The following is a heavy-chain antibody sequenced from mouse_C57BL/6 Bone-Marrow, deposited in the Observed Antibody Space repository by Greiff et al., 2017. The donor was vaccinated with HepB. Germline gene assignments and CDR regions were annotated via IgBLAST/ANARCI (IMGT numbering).Heavy chain of an antibody. D-gene: IGHD1-1*01. V-gene: IGHV2-5*01. J-gene: IGHJ1*03. CDR3: ATVVARYWYFDV. Sequence: QVQLKESGPGLVQPSQSLSITCTVSGFSFTSYGVHWVRQSPGKGLEWLGVIWRGGSTDYNAAFMSRLSITKDNSKSQVFLKMNSLQADDTAIYYWATVVARYWYFDVWGKGTTVTVSS. CDR1: GFSFTSYG. CDR2: IWRGGST.